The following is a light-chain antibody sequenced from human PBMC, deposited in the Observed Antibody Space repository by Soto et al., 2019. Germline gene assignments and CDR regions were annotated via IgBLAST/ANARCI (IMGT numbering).Light chain of an antibody. V-gene: IGKV1-5*03. J-gene: IGKJ1*01. CDR3: QQYNNWPPWT. CDR2: KAS. Sequence: VHRTHSPSTLSASVLDRVSITCRSSQSIRTWLAWYQQKPGKAPKLLIYKASSLDDGVPSRFSGSGSGTEFTLTISRLEPEDFAVYYCQQYNNWPPWTFGQGTKVDIK. CDR1: QSIRTW.